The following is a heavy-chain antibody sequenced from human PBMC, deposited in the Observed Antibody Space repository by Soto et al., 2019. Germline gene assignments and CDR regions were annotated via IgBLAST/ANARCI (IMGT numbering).Heavy chain of an antibody. J-gene: IGHJ4*02. CDR3: ARDSPRPNYYDSSGYPIGY. D-gene: IGHD3-22*01. Sequence: GASVKVSCKASGYTFTSYGISWVRQAPGQGLEWMGWISAYNGNTNYAQKLQGGVTMTTDTSTSTAYMELRSLRSDDTAVYYCARDSPRPNYYDSSGYPIGYWGQGTLVTVSS. CDR2: ISAYNGNT. CDR1: GYTFTSYG. V-gene: IGHV1-18*04.